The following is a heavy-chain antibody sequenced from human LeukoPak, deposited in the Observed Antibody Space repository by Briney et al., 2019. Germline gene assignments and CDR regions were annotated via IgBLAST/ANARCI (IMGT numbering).Heavy chain of an antibody. Sequence: GGSLRLSCAASGFTFSSYAMSWVRQAPGKGLEWVSAISGSGGSTYYADSVKGRFTISRDNSKNTLYLQMNSLRAEDTAAYYCAKDRPTMVRGVPWFDPWGQGTLVTVSS. J-gene: IGHJ5*02. D-gene: IGHD3-10*01. CDR2: ISGSGGST. V-gene: IGHV3-23*01. CDR1: GFTFSSYA. CDR3: AKDRPTMVRGVPWFDP.